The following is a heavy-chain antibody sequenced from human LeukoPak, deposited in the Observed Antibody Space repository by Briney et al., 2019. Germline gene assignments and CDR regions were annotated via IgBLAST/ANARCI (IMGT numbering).Heavy chain of an antibody. CDR2: IYYSGSP. V-gene: IGHV4-59*08. Sequence: SETLSLTCTVSGDSISSSYWSWIRQPPGKGLEWIGYIYYSGSPNYNPSLKSRVTISVHTSKKQFSLKLTSVTAADTAVYYCAGSIVVAGIVSDYYYYAMDVWGQGTTVTVSS. CDR3: AGSIVVAGIVSDYYYYAMDV. J-gene: IGHJ6*02. D-gene: IGHD6-19*01. CDR1: GDSISSSY.